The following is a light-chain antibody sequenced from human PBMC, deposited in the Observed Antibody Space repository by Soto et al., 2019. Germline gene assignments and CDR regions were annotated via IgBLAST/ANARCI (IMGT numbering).Light chain of an antibody. V-gene: IGLV2-14*01. Sequence: QSALTXPASVSGSPGQSITISCTGTSSDISIYNYVSWYQLHPGKAPKLMVFEVSNRPSGVSYRFSGSKSGNTASLTISGLQAEDEADYFCSSYSISTAYLFGTGTKVTVL. CDR2: EVS. J-gene: IGLJ1*01. CDR3: SSYSISTAYL. CDR1: SSDISIYNY.